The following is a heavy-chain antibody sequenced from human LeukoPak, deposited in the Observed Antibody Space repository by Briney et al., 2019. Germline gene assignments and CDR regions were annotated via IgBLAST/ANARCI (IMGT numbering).Heavy chain of an antibody. CDR2: ISGSGSLT. CDR1: GFSFNYFW. Sequence: GGSLRLSCAASGFSFNYFWMSWVRQAPGKGLEWVSSISGSGSLTYYAGSVKGRFTISRDNSKNTLYLQMNSLRVEDTAVYYCAKDRPNYYDSSGHYYRRDGDYWGQGTLVTVSS. CDR3: AKDRPNYYDSSGHYYRRDGDY. V-gene: IGHV3-23*01. D-gene: IGHD3-22*01. J-gene: IGHJ4*02.